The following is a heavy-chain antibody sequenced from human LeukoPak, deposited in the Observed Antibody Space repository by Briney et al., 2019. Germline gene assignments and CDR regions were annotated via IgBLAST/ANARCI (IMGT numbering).Heavy chain of an antibody. Sequence: PSETLSLTCAVYGGSFSGYYWSWIRQPPGKGLEWIGEINHSGSTNYNPSLKSRVTISVDTSKNQFSLKLSSVTAADTAVYYCARLGVPAAMSWSAGYFGYWGQGTLVTVSS. CDR2: INHSGST. J-gene: IGHJ4*02. CDR3: ARLGVPAAMSWSAGYFGY. D-gene: IGHD2-2*01. V-gene: IGHV4-34*01. CDR1: GGSFSGYY.